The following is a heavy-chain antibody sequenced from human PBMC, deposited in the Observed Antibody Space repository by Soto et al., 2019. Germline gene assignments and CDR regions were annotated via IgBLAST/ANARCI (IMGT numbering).Heavy chain of an antibody. CDR1: GFTFSSYA. V-gene: IGHV3-23*01. CDR2: ISGSGGST. J-gene: IGHJ4*02. CDR3: AKDPSTYYYDSSGYPTLFDY. D-gene: IGHD3-22*01. Sequence: LRLSCAASGFTFSSYAMSWVRQAPGKGLEWVSAISGSGGSTYYADSVKGRFTISRDNSKNTLYLQMNSLRAEDTAVYYCAKDPSTYYYDSSGYPTLFDYWGQGTLVTV.